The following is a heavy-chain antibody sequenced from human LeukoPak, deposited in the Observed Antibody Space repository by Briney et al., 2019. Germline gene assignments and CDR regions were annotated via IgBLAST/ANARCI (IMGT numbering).Heavy chain of an antibody. V-gene: IGHV3-48*01. J-gene: IGHJ4*02. D-gene: IGHD5/OR15-5a*01. CDR2: FGISGTI. CDR1: GFAVNTYD. Sequence: GGSLRLSCAASGFAVNTYDMHWVRQAPGEGPQWIAYFGISGTIYYSDSVRGRFTISRDSAKNSLYLQMNGLRVDDTAIYYCAGYGVYPYWGQGTPVTVTS. CDR3: AGYGVYPY.